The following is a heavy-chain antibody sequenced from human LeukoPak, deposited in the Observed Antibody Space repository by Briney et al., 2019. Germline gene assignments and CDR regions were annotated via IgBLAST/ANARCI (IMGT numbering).Heavy chain of an antibody. J-gene: IGHJ6*03. Sequence: SGGSLRLSCATSGFTFSNYWMSWVRRAPGKGLEWVANIKQDGSDKYYVDSVKGRFTISRDNAKNSLYLQMNSLRADDTAVYYCARFAAGGSYYYYMDVWGKGTTVTVSS. CDR2: IKQDGSDK. V-gene: IGHV3-7*01. D-gene: IGHD6-25*01. CDR3: ARFAAGGSYYYYMDV. CDR1: GFTFSNYW.